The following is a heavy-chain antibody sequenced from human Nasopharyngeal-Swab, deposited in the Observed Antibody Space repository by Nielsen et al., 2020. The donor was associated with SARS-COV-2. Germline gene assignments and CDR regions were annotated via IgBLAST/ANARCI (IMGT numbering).Heavy chain of an antibody. J-gene: IGHJ3*02. D-gene: IGHD6-6*01. Sequence: VRQAPGKGLEWVSYISSSSSTIYYADSVKGRFTISRDNAKNSLYLQMSSLRAEDTAVYYCAHSSLSAFDIWGQGTMVTVSS. CDR2: ISSSSSTI. CDR3: AHSSLSAFDI. V-gene: IGHV3-48*04.